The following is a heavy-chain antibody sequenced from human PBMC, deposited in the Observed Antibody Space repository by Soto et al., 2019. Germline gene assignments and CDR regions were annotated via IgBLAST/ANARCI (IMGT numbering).Heavy chain of an antibody. CDR1: GFTFSSYA. CDR3: ARDVEDIVLVPAATPYYYYGMDV. CDR2: ISYDGSNK. V-gene: IGHV3-30-3*01. D-gene: IGHD2-2*01. Sequence: PGGSLRLSCAASGFTFSSYAMHWVRQAPGKGLEWVAVISYDGSNKYYADSVKGRFTISRDNSKNTLYLQMNSLRAEDTAVYYCARDVEDIVLVPAATPYYYYGMDVWGQGTTVTVSS. J-gene: IGHJ6*02.